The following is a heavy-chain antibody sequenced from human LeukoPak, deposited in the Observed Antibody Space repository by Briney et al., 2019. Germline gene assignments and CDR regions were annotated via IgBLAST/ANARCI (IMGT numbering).Heavy chain of an antibody. CDR1: GDSITSRSS. J-gene: IGHJ4*02. CDR3: ARESSTTQTNHFDY. V-gene: IGHV4-59*11. CDR2: LRHSGNT. Sequence: SETLSLTCTVSGDSITSRSSWSWIRQPPGKGLEWIGYLRHSGNTNHNSSLKGRVTFSLDTSKNQFSLILRSVTAADTAIYFCARESSTTQTNHFDYWGQGTLVTVSS. D-gene: IGHD3-3*02.